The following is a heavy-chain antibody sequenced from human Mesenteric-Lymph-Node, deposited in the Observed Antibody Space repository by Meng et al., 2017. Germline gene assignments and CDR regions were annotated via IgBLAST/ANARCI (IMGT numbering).Heavy chain of an antibody. D-gene: IGHD4-17*01. CDR1: GFPLSTSGMC. V-gene: IGHV2-70*01. Sequence: SGPTLVKPTQTLTLTCTFSGFPLSTSGMCVSWIRQPPGKALEWLALIDWDDDKYYSTSLKTRLTISKDTSKNQVVLTMTNMDPVDTATYYCARTRPLYGDYGPSDYYYYGMDVWGQGTTVTVSS. CDR3: ARTRPLYGDYGPSDYYYYGMDV. CDR2: IDWDDDK. J-gene: IGHJ6*02.